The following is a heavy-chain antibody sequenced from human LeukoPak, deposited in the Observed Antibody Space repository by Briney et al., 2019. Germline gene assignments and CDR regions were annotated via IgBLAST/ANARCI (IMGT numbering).Heavy chain of an antibody. D-gene: IGHD3-22*01. V-gene: IGHV4-34*01. CDR2: ISHSGST. J-gene: IGHJ6*02. Sequence: LETLSLTCAIYGGSFSGYYWSWIRQPPGRGLEWIGEISHSGSTNYNPSLKSRVTISVDTSENQFSLKLSSVTAADTAVYYCARNTLNYYDSSKYGMDVWGQGTTVTVSS. CDR3: ARNTLNYYDSSKYGMDV. CDR1: GGSFSGYY.